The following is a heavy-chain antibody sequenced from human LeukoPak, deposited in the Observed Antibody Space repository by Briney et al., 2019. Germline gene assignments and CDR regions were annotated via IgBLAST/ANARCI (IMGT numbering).Heavy chain of an antibody. Sequence: SETLSLTCTVSGGSISNYYWSWTRQPAGKGLEWIGHVYTSGSTNYNPSLKSRVTMSVDTSKNQFSLRLSSVTAADTAVYYCARDSGKGDTAHMDVWGKGTTVTVSS. CDR1: GGSISNYY. V-gene: IGHV4-4*07. J-gene: IGHJ6*03. CDR3: ARDSGKGDTAHMDV. CDR2: VYTSGST. D-gene: IGHD1-26*01.